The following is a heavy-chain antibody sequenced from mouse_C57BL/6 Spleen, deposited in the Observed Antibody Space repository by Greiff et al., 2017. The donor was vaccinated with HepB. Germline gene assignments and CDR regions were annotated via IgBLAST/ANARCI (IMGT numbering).Heavy chain of an antibody. D-gene: IGHD2-4*01. CDR1: GFSLTSYG. J-gene: IGHJ4*01. CDR2: IWRGGST. CDR3: AKTPYDYDPYYYAMDY. V-gene: IGHV2-5*01. Sequence: VQVVESGPGLVQPSQSLSITCTVSGFSLTSYGVHWVRQSPGKGLEWLGVIWRGGSTDYNAAFMSRLSITKDNSKSQVFFKMNSLQADDTAIYYCAKTPYDYDPYYYAMDYWGQGTSVTVSS.